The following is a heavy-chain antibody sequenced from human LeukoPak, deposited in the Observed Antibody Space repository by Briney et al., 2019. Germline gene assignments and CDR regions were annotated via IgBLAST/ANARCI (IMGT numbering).Heavy chain of an antibody. D-gene: IGHD6-19*01. J-gene: IGHJ6*02. V-gene: IGHV1-18*01. Sequence: GASVKVSCKASGYTFTSYGISWVRQAPGQGLEWMGWISAYNGNTNYARKLQGRVTMTTDTSTSTAYMELRSLRSDDTAVYYCAVALGGSSGWNFYYYYYGMDVWGQGTTVTVSS. CDR3: AVALGGSSGWNFYYYYYGMDV. CDR2: ISAYNGNT. CDR1: GYTFTSYG.